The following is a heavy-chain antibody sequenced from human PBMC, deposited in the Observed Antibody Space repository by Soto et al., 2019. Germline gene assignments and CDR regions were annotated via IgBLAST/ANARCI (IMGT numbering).Heavy chain of an antibody. CDR3: ARDGGRHSGGIDY. D-gene: IGHD1-26*01. V-gene: IGHV1-69*01. CDR1: GGTFSSYS. CDR2: IIPIFGTA. Sequence: QVQLVQSGAEXXKXXXXVKVSCKAXGGTFSSYSINWVRQAPGQGLEWMGEIIPIFGTANYAQKFQGRVTITADESTSTAYMELSSLRSEDTAVYYCARDGGRHSGGIDYWGQGTLVTVSS. J-gene: IGHJ4*02.